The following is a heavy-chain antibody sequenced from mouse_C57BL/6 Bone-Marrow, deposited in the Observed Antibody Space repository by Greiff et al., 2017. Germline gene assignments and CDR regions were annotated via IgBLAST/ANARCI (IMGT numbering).Heavy chain of an antibody. Sequence: VQLQQSGPELVKISCKASGYAFSSSWMNWVKQRPGKGLEWIGRIYPGDGDTNYNGKFKGKATLTADTSSSTAYMQLSSLTSEDSAVYFCARSGASTAQATCAMDYWGQGTSVTVSS. CDR1: GYAFSSSW. V-gene: IGHV1-82*01. CDR2: IYPGDGDT. J-gene: IGHJ4*01. CDR3: ARSGASTAQATCAMDY. D-gene: IGHD3-2*02.